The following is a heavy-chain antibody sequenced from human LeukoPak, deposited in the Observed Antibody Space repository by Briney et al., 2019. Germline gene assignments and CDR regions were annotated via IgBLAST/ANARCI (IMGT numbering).Heavy chain of an antibody. J-gene: IGHJ6*02. CDR1: GGSFSGYY. CDR2: INHSGST. Sequence: SETLSLTCAVYGGSFSGYYWSWIRQPPGKGLEWIGEINHSGSTNYNPSLKSRVTISVDTSKNQFSLKLNSVTAADTAVYYCARARYGSGTFHYYYYGVDVWGQGTTVTVSS. V-gene: IGHV4-34*01. CDR3: ARARYGSGTFHYYYYGVDV. D-gene: IGHD3-10*01.